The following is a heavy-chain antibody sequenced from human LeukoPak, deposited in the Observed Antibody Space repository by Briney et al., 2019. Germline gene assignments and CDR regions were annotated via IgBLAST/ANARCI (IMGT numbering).Heavy chain of an antibody. V-gene: IGHV4-4*07. J-gene: IGHJ4*02. Sequence: KTSETLSLTCTVSGASITNYYWSRIRQSAGKGLEWIGRIYPSGSPPSNPSLKSPVTMSLDTSKNQFSLGLSSVTAADTAVYYCARVRPNWNDGTFDYWGQGTLVTVSS. CDR3: ARVRPNWNDGTFDY. CDR1: GASITNYY. D-gene: IGHD1-1*01. CDR2: IYPSGSP.